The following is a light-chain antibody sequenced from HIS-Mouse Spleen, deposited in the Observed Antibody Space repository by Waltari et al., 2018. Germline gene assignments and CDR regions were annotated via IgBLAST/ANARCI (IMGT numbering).Light chain of an antibody. CDR3: SSYTSSSTYV. V-gene: IGLV2-14*03. Sequence: QSALTQPASVSGSPGQSITIPCPGPSRDVGGYNYVSWYQQHPGKAPKLMIYDVSNRPSGVSNRFSGSKSGNTASLTISGLQAEDEADYYCSSYTSSSTYVFGTGTKVTVL. J-gene: IGLJ1*01. CDR2: DVS. CDR1: SRDVGGYNY.